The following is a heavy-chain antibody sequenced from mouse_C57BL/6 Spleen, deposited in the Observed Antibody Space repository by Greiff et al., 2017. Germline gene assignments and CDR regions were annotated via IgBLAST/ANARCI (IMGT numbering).Heavy chain of an antibody. Sequence: QVQLQQPGAELVKPGASVKMSCKASGYTFTSYWITWVKQRPGQGLEWIGDIYPGSGSTNYNEKFKSKATLTVDTSSCTAYMQLSSLTSEDSAVYYCARPGAYYAMDYWGQGTSVTVSS. CDR2: IYPGSGST. CDR3: ARPGAYYAMDY. V-gene: IGHV1-55*01. J-gene: IGHJ4*01. CDR1: GYTFTSYW.